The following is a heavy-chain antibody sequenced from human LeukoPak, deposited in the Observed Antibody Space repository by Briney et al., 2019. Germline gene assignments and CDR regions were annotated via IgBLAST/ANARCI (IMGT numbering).Heavy chain of an antibody. CDR3: AXXXXXGSGKGXYXYYXDV. J-gene: IGHJ6*03. V-gene: IGHV3-64*01. CDR2: ISSNGGST. CDR1: GFTFSSYA. Sequence: PGGSLRLSCAASGFTFSSYAMHWVRQAPGKGLEYVSAISSNGGSTYYANSVKGRFTISRDNSKNTLYLQMGSLRAEDMAVYYCAXXXXXGSGKGXYXYYXDVWGKXTTVXVSS. D-gene: IGHD3-10*01.